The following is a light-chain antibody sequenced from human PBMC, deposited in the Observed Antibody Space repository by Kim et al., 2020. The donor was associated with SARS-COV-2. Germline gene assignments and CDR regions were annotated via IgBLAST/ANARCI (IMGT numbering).Light chain of an antibody. CDR1: SLRSYY. CDR2: GKT. V-gene: IGLV3-19*01. Sequence: GHAGRITCQGDSLRSYYASCYHQKPGQAPVLVIYGKTNRPSGIPDRFSGSSSVNTASLTITGAQAEDEADYYCNSRDSSVNHLRVFGTGTKVTVL. J-gene: IGLJ1*01. CDR3: NSRDSSVNHLRV.